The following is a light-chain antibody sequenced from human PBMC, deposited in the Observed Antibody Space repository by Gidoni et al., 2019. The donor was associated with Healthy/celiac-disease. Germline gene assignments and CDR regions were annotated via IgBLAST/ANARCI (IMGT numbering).Light chain of an antibody. CDR1: QSLLHSNGYNY. CDR3: MQALQTLRT. Sequence: DIVMTQSPLSLPVTPGEPASISCRSSQSLLHSNGYNYLDWYLQKPGQSPQLLIYLGSNRASGVTDRLSGRGSGTDFTLKISRVEAEDVGVYYCMQALQTLRTFGQGTKVEIK. CDR2: LGS. V-gene: IGKV2-28*01. J-gene: IGKJ1*01.